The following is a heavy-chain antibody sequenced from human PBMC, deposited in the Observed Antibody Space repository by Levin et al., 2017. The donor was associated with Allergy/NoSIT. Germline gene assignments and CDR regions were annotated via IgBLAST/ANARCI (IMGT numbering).Heavy chain of an antibody. CDR3: ARDGGDSYGNGFFGMDV. Sequence: LSLTCAASGFTLSDYYMTWIRQAPGKGLEWLSYINRSAKTTYYGDSVKGRFTISRDNAKNSLYLQMNSLRAEDTAVYYCARDGGDSYGNGFFGMDVWGQGTTVTVSS. J-gene: IGHJ6*02. CDR1: GFTLSDYY. D-gene: IGHD5-18*01. CDR2: INRSAKTT. V-gene: IGHV3-11*01.